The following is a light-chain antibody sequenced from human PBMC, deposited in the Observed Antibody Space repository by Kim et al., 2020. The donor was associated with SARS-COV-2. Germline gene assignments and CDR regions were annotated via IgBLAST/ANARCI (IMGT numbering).Light chain of an antibody. V-gene: IGKV1-5*03. CDR2: KAS. CDR3: QQYNDYPWT. J-gene: IGKJ1*01. Sequence: DIQITQSPSTLSASVGDRVTITCRASQSLTRSLAWFQQKPGQAPKLLMYKASYLQSGVPSRFSGSYSGTEFTLTISNLQPDDIATYYCQQYNDYPWTFGQGTKLEI. CDR1: QSLTRS.